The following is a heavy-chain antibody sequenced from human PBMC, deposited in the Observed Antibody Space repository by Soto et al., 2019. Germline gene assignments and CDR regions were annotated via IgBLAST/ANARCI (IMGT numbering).Heavy chain of an antibody. Sequence: GESLKISCKVSGYSFTSYWIGWVRQMTGKGLEWMGIIYPGDSDTRYSPSFQGQVTISADKSISTAYLQWSSLKASDTAMYYCAGGGVRGVITRTRDYYGMDVWGQGTTVTVSS. V-gene: IGHV5-51*01. D-gene: IGHD3-10*01. CDR3: AGGGVRGVITRTRDYYGMDV. CDR1: GYSFTSYW. CDR2: IYPGDSDT. J-gene: IGHJ6*02.